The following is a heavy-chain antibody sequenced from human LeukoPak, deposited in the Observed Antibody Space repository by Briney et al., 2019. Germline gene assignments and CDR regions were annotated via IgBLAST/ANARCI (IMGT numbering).Heavy chain of an antibody. V-gene: IGHV4-30-4*01. CDR2: IYYSGST. D-gene: IGHD5-12*01. CDR1: GGSISSGDYY. Sequence: SQTLSLTCTVSGGSISSGDYYWSWIRQPPGKGLEWIGYIYYSGSTYYNPSLKSRVTISVDTSKNQFSLKLSSVTAADTAVYYCARGVVATFGYDAFDIWGQGTMVTVSS. CDR3: ARGVVATFGYDAFDI. J-gene: IGHJ3*02.